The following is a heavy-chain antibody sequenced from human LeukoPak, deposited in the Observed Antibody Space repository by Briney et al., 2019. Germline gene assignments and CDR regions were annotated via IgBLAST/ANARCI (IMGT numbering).Heavy chain of an antibody. D-gene: IGHD1-14*01. CDR1: GFTFSSYG. CDR3: VRDRGRNSFDY. V-gene: IGHV3-30*03. CDR2: ISYDGSNK. Sequence: GGSLRLSCAASGFTFSSYGMHWVRQAPGKGLEWVAVISYDGSNKYYADSVKGRFTISRDNSKNTLYLQLTSLRAEDTALYYCVRDRGRNSFDYWGQGTLVSVSS. J-gene: IGHJ4*02.